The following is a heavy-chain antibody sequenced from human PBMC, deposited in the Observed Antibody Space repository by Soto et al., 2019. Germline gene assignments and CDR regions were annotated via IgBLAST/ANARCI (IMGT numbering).Heavy chain of an antibody. D-gene: IGHD3-16*01. CDR2: IIPILGTA. Sequence: SVKVSCKASGGTFSSYAISWVRQAPGQGLEWMGGIIPILGTANYAQKFQGRVTITADESTSTAYMELSSLRSEDTAVYYCARTIMTWGLPYYYYGMDVWGQGTTVTVSS. CDR3: ARTIMTWGLPYYYYGMDV. J-gene: IGHJ6*02. V-gene: IGHV1-69*13. CDR1: GGTFSSYA.